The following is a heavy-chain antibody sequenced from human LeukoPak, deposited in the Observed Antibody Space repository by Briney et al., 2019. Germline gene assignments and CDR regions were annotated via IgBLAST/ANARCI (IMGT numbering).Heavy chain of an antibody. CDR3: ARGLVDGDYVAWFDP. Sequence: PSETLSLTCTVSGGSISSSSYYWGWIRQPPGKGLEWIGSIYYSGSTYYNPSLKSRVTISVDTSKNQFSVKLSSVTAADTAVYYCARGLVDGDYVAWFDPWGQGTLVTVSS. V-gene: IGHV4-39*07. CDR2: IYYSGST. J-gene: IGHJ5*02. D-gene: IGHD4-17*01. CDR1: GGSISSSSYY.